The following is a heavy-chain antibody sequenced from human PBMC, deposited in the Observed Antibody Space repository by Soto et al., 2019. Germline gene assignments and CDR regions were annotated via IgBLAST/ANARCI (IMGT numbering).Heavy chain of an antibody. CDR3: AGGEPHSYYDFGSGHNHYYYYYMDV. CDR2: IIPIFGTA. Sequence: QVQLVQSGAEVKKPGSSVKVSCKASGGTFSSYAISWVRQAPGQGLEWMGGIIPIFGTANYAQKFQGRVTITADESTSTAYMELSSLRSEDTAVYNCAGGEPHSYYDFGSGHNHYYYYYMDVWGKGTTVTVSS. J-gene: IGHJ6*03. D-gene: IGHD3-3*01. CDR1: GGTFSSYA. V-gene: IGHV1-69*01.